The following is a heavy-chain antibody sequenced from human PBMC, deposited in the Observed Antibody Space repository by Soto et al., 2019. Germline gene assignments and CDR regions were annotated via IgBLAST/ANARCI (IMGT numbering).Heavy chain of an antibody. Sequence: EVQLVESGGGLVQPGGSLRLSCEASGFTFSSYWMHWVRQVSGKGLVWVSHINGDGRSTTYADSVKGRFTISRDNAKNTLYLQMNSLRAEDTAVYYCVRDEIGLGPDHWGQGTLVTVSS. CDR2: INGDGRST. D-gene: IGHD3-16*01. CDR1: GFTFSSYW. CDR3: VRDEIGLGPDH. J-gene: IGHJ4*02. V-gene: IGHV3-74*01.